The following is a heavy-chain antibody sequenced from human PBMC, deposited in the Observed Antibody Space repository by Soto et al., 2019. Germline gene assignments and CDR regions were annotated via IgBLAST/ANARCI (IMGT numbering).Heavy chain of an antibody. V-gene: IGHV3-30*02. D-gene: IGHD3-10*02. Sequence: LRLSCVLSGGIFSDYGMHWVRQTPGKGLEWVAFMSYDGSDTFYADSVKGRFTISRDNSKNTLFLHMSNLRAEDTAMYYCTIVRVADSALDHWGQGTLVTVSS. J-gene: IGHJ4*02. CDR2: MSYDGSDT. CDR1: GGIFSDYG. CDR3: TIVRVADSALDH.